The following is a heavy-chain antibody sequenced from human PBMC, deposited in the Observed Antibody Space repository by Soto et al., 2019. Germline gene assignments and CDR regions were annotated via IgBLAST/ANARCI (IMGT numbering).Heavy chain of an antibody. J-gene: IGHJ4*02. CDR2: ISGSGFSA. CDR1: GFTFSSHY. Sequence: GGSLRLSCAGSGFTFSSHYMTWVRQAPGKGLEWVCSISGSGFSAYYADSVKGRFTISRDNSGKTVHLQMGRLRAEDTAVYYCTRDLAPWAMFSVLYWGQGSLVTVSS. V-gene: IGHV3-23*01. CDR3: TRDLAPWAMFSVLY. D-gene: IGHD3-10*02.